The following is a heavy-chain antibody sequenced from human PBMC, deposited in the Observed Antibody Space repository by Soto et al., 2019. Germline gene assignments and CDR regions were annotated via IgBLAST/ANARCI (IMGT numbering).Heavy chain of an antibody. J-gene: IGHJ5*02. CDR1: GYTFTSYD. V-gene: IGHV1-8*01. CDR2: MNPNSGNT. CDR3: ARGGSSWSGLDWFDP. Sequence: ASVKVSCKASGYTFTSYDINWVRQATGQGLEWMGWMNPNSGNTGYAQKFQGRVTMTRNTSISTAYIELSSLRSEDTAVYYCARGGSSWSGLDWFDPWGQGTLVTVSS. D-gene: IGHD6-13*01.